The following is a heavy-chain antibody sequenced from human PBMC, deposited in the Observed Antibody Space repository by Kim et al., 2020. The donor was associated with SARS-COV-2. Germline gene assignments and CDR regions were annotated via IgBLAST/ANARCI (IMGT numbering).Heavy chain of an antibody. CDR2: IWDDGSSK. CDR3: ARDRRYGVPYYFDY. J-gene: IGHJ4*02. CDR1: GFTFSSYG. D-gene: IGHD4-17*01. Sequence: GGSLRLSCAASGFTFSSYGMHWVRQAPGKGLEWVAAIWDDGSSKYYADSVKGRFTISRDNSKNTLYLQMNSLRAEDTAVYYCARDRRYGVPYYFDYWGQGSPVTVS. V-gene: IGHV3-33*01.